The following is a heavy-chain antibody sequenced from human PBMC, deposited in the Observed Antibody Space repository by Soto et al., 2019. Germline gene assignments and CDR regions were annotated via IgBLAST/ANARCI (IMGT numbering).Heavy chain of an antibody. Sequence: QVQLQESGPGLVKPSQTLSLTCTVSGGSISSGGYYWNWIRQHPGKGLEWIGYFYYSGSTYYNPSLTSRLTISVATSKNQFSLRLSSVTAADTAVYYCARSVFPWGQGTLVTVSS. CDR3: ARSVFP. V-gene: IGHV4-31*03. J-gene: IGHJ5*02. CDR1: GGSISSGGYY. CDR2: FYYSGST.